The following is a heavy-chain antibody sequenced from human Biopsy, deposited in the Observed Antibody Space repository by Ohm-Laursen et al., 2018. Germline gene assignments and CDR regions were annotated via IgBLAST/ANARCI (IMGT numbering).Heavy chain of an antibody. Sequence: TLSLIWTVSGASISSAAYHWSWIRQLPGKGLEWIGYISHSGSTSYNPSLRSLVTISTDTSTNQFSLKVRSVTAADTAMYYCAGATSGTSLYDPWGQGILVTVSS. V-gene: IGHV4-31*01. D-gene: IGHD6-13*01. J-gene: IGHJ5*02. CDR2: ISHSGST. CDR3: AGATSGTSLYDP. CDR1: GASISSAAYH.